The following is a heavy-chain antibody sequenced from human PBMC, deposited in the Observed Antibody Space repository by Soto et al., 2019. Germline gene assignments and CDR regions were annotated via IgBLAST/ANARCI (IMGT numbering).Heavy chain of an antibody. Sequence: GESLKISCKGSGYSFTSYWIGWVRQMPGKGLEWMGIIYPGDSDTRYSPSFQGQVTISADKSISTAYLQWSSLKASDTAMYYCATTAHCSTTSCPGDIWGQGTMVTVSS. V-gene: IGHV5-51*01. CDR1: GYSFTSYW. CDR2: IYPGDSDT. CDR3: ATTAHCSTTSCPGDI. D-gene: IGHD2-2*01. J-gene: IGHJ3*02.